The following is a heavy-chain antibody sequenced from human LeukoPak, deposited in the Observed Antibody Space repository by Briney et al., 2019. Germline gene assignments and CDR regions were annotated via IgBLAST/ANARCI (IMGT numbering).Heavy chain of an antibody. V-gene: IGHV4-34*01. CDR1: GGSFSGYY. CDR2: INHSGST. D-gene: IGHD3-22*01. CDR3: ARNNYDSSGYPDY. J-gene: IGHJ4*02. Sequence: SETLSLTCAVYGGSFSGYYWSWIRQPPEKGLEWIGEINHSGSTNYNPSLKSRVTISVDTSKNQFSLKLSSVTAADTAVYYCARNNYDSSGYPDYWGQGTLVTVSS.